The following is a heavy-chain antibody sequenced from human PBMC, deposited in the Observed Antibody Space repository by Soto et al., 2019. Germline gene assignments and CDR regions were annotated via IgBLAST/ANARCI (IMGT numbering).Heavy chain of an antibody. CDR3: ARVSILYYDFWSGPLRNWFDP. Sequence: SETLSLTXAVYGGSFSGYYWSWIRQPPGKGLEWIGEINHSGSTNYNPSLKSRVTISVDTSKNQFSLKLSSVTAADTAVYYCARVSILYYDFWSGPLRNWFDPWGQGTLVTVSS. J-gene: IGHJ5*02. V-gene: IGHV4-34*01. D-gene: IGHD3-3*01. CDR2: INHSGST. CDR1: GGSFSGYY.